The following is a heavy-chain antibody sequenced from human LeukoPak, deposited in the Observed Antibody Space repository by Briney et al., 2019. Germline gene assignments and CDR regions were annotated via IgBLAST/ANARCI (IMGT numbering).Heavy chain of an antibody. CDR3: FGITVTDVPY. D-gene: IGHD1-7*01. J-gene: IGHJ4*02. V-gene: IGHV3-30*02. CDR1: GLPFSHSG. Sequence: GGSLRLSCAASGLPFSHSGMHWVRQAPGKGLKWVAFIRYDGSNKYYADSVKGRFTISRDNSKNALYLQMNSLRGEDTAVYYCFGITVTDVPYWGQGTLVTVSS. CDR2: IRYDGSNK.